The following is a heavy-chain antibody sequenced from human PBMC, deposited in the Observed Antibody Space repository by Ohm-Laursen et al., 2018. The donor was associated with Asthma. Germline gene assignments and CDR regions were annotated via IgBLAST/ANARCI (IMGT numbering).Heavy chain of an antibody. D-gene: IGHD2-2*02. CDR3: SRDPRRIPS. CDR2: ISPSGRDI. V-gene: IGHV3-11*01. Sequence: GSLRLSCAASGLTFNDNYMSWLRQAPGKGLESIAYISPSGRDIMYADSVKGRFTISRDNARNSLYLQMNSLRADDTAVYYCSRDPRRIPSWGQGTRVTVSS. J-gene: IGHJ6*02. CDR1: GLTFNDNY.